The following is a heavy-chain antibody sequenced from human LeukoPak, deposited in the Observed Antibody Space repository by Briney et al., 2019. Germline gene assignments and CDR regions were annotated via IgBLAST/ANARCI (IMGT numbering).Heavy chain of an antibody. CDR3: ARHRRHRHEKYFAY. J-gene: IGHJ4*02. CDR2: ISAYNGNT. CDR1: GYTFTSYA. Sequence: GASVKVSCKACGYTFTSYAMNGVRQARGQGLEGMGWISAYNGNTNYAQKLQGRVTMTTDTSTSTAYMGVRSLRSHDTPVYYCARHRRHRHEKYFAYWPQGPLDPLPS. V-gene: IGHV1-18*01.